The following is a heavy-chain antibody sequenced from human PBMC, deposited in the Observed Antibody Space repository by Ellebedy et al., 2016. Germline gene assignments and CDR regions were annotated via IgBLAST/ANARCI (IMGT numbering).Heavy chain of an antibody. J-gene: IGHJ3*02. D-gene: IGHD7-27*01. Sequence: GESLKISCAAPGFTFIDYVMSWVRQAPGKGLEWVASISGSGYDTYYADSVKGRFTISKDDSMSTLYLQMNSLRAEDTAIYYCAKNPGDEVDDALDIWGQGTVVTVSS. V-gene: IGHV3-23*01. CDR3: AKNPGDEVDDALDI. CDR1: GFTFIDYV. CDR2: ISGSGYDT.